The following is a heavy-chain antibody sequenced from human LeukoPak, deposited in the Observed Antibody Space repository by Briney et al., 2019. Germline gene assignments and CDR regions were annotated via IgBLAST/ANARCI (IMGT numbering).Heavy chain of an antibody. CDR2: IRYDGSNK. CDR1: GFTFSSNG. Sequence: GGSLRLSCAASGFTFSSNGMHWVRQAPGKGLEWVAFIRYDGSNKNYANTVKGRFTISRDNSKNALYLLMNSLRAEDTALCYCAKGYYGDYGDAFDIWGQGTMVTVSS. CDR3: AKGYYGDYGDAFDI. D-gene: IGHD4-17*01. J-gene: IGHJ3*02. V-gene: IGHV3-30*02.